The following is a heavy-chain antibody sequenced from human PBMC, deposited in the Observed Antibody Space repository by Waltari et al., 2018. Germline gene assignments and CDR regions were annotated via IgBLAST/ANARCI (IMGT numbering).Heavy chain of an antibody. J-gene: IGHJ4*02. D-gene: IGHD6-13*01. CDR2: ISYDGSNK. CDR3: AKYSSSWYGDY. CDR1: GFTFSSYG. Sequence: QVQLVESGGGVVQPGRSLRLSCAASGFTFSSYGMPWVRQAPGKGLEWVAVISYDGSNKYYADSVKGRFTISRDNSKNTLYLQMNSLRAEDTAVYYCAKYSSSWYGDYWGQGTLVTVSS. V-gene: IGHV3-30*18.